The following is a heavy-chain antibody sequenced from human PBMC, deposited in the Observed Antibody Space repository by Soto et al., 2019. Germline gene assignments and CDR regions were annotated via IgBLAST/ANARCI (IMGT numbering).Heavy chain of an antibody. V-gene: IGHV4-34*01. CDR3: ARVYDSSGYLDY. Sequence: SETLSLTCAVYGGSFSGYYWSWIRQPPGKGLEWIGEINHSGSTNYNPSLESRVTISVDTSKNQFSLKLSSVTAADTAVYYCARVYDSSGYLDYWGQGTLVTVSS. J-gene: IGHJ4*02. CDR2: INHSGST. D-gene: IGHD3-22*01. CDR1: GGSFSGYY.